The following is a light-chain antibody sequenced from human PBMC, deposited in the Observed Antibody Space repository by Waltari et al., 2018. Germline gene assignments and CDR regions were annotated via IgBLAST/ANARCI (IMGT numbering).Light chain of an antibody. J-gene: IGKJ5*01. CDR1: QSSSDY. V-gene: IGKV1-39*01. Sequence: DIQMTQSPSSLSASVGDRVTLTCRARQSSSDYLNCYQQKPGKAPKILIYAASTLQSGVPSRFSGSGSGTDFALTSSSLQPEDFATYYCQQSYSFGQGTRLEIK. CDR2: AAS. CDR3: QQSYS.